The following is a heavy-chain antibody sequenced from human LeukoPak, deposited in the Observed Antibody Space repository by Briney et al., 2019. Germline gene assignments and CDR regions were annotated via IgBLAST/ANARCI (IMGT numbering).Heavy chain of an antibody. J-gene: IGHJ4*02. CDR3: ARESGDGYNFYFDY. CDR1: GFTFSSYW. CDR2: INSDGSST. V-gene: IGHV3-74*01. D-gene: IGHD5-24*01. Sequence: HSGGSLRLSCAATGFTFSSYWMHWVRQAPGKGLVWVSRINSDGSSTSYADSVKGRFTISRDNAKNTLYLQMNSLRAEDTAVYYCARESGDGYNFYFDYWGQGTLVTVSS.